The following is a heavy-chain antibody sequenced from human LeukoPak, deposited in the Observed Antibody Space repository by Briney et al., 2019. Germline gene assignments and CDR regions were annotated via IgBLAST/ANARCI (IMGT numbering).Heavy chain of an antibody. CDR3: ARVRASLTIDY. CDR2: ISYSGST. V-gene: IGHV4-59*01. CDR1: GGSISSYF. J-gene: IGHJ4*02. Sequence: SETLSLTCTVSGGSISSYFWSWIRQPPGKGLEWIGYISYSGSTNYNPSLKSRVTISVDTSKNQFSLKVSSVTAADTAVYFCARVRASLTIDYWGQGALATVSS.